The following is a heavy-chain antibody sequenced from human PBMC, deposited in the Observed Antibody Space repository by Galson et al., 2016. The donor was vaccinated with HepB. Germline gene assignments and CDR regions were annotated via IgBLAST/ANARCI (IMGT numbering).Heavy chain of an antibody. V-gene: IGHV1-46*01. CDR1: AHTFTTYY. Sequence: KVSCKASAHTFTTYYFHWMRQAPGQGLEWMGRIMARGGETIYPQSLQGRVTMTRDTSTGTVYMELSSLRSEDSALYYCARDSGHHSFDYWGQGSLVIVSS. CDR3: ARDSGHHSFDY. D-gene: IGHD1-26*01. CDR2: IMARGGET. J-gene: IGHJ4*02.